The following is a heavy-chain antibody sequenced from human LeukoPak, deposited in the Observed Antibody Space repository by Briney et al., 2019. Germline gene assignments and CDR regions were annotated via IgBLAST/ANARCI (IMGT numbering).Heavy chain of an antibody. CDR3: AKDMTYCSGGSCYSEVDY. D-gene: IGHD2-15*01. J-gene: IGHJ4*02. CDR1: GFTFDDYA. V-gene: IGHV3-43*02. CDR2: ISGDGGST. Sequence: PGGSLRLSCAASGFTFDDYAMHWVRQAPGKGLEWVSLISGDGGSTYYADSVKGRFTVSRDNSKNSLYLQMNSLRTEDTALYYCAKDMTYCSGGSCYSEVDYWGQGTLVTVSS.